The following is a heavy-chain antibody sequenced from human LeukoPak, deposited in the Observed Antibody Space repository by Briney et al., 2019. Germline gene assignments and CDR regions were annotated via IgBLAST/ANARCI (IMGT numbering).Heavy chain of an antibody. CDR3: ARGTDYGEYYFDY. D-gene: IGHD4-17*01. CDR2: IIPIFGTA. Sequence: SVKVSCKASGGTFNSYAISWVRQAPGQGLEWMGGIIPIFGTANYAQKFQGRVTITAAESTSTAYMELSSLRSEDTAVYYCARGTDYGEYYFDYWGQGTLVTVSS. CDR1: GGTFNSYA. V-gene: IGHV1-69*13. J-gene: IGHJ4*02.